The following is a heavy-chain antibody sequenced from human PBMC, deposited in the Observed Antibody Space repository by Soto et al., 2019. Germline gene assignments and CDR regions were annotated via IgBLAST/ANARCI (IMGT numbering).Heavy chain of an antibody. Sequence: DVQLLESGGGLVQPEGSLRLSCAASGFTFSSYAMGWVRQGPGKGLEWVAVVSIGGSTHYADSVRGRFTISRDNSNNTLSLQMNSLTAEDTAVYFCAKRRGAGGHFDYWGQGALVTASS. J-gene: IGHJ4*02. CDR2: VSIGGST. V-gene: IGHV3-23*01. CDR1: GFTFSSYA. CDR3: AKRRGAGGHFDY. D-gene: IGHD2-15*01.